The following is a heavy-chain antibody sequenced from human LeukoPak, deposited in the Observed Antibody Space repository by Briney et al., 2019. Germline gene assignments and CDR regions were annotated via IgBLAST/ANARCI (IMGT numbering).Heavy chain of an antibody. V-gene: IGHV3-73*01. CDR3: TRLSSGLGQQPSPSYYYSMDV. CDR2: ISTKADSYET. Sequence: PGGSLTLSCAASGCSFSDSDVHWVRQASGKGLEWVGRISTKADSYETAYTASVKGRFTISRDDSKNTAYLQMNSLKTEDTAVYYCTRLSSGLGQQPSPSYYYSMDVWGQGTTVTVS. D-gene: IGHD6-13*01. J-gene: IGHJ6*02. CDR1: GCSFSDSD.